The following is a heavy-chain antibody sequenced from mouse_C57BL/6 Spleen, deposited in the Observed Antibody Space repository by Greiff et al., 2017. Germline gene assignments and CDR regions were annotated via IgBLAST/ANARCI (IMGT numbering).Heavy chain of an antibody. CDR1: GYAFSSYW. CDR2: IYPGDGDT. D-gene: IGHD2-4*01. CDR3: ARSDDYPAWFAY. Sequence: QVQLQQSGAELVKPGASVKISCKASGYAFSSYWMNWVKQRPGKGLEWIGQIYPGDGDTNYNGKFKGKATLTADKSSSTAYMQLSSLTSEDSAVYFCARSDDYPAWFAYWGQGTLVTVSA. J-gene: IGHJ3*01. V-gene: IGHV1-80*01.